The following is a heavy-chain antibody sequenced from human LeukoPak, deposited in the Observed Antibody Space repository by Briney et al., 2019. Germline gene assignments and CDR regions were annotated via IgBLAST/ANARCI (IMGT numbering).Heavy chain of an antibody. Sequence: PGGSLRLSCAASGFTVSSNYMSWVRQAPGKGLEWVSVIYSGGSTYYADSVKGRFTISRDNSKNTLYLQMNSLRAEDTAVYYCARQGTTVTTPLGYWGQGTLVTVSS. CDR1: GFTVSSNY. CDR2: IYSGGST. J-gene: IGHJ4*02. V-gene: IGHV3-66*04. D-gene: IGHD4-17*01. CDR3: ARQGTTVTTPLGY.